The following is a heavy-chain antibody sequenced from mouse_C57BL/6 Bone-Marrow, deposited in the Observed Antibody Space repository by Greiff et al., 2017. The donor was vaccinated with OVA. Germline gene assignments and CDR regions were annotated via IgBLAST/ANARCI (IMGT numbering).Heavy chain of an antibody. Sequence: QVQLKQSGPELVKPGASVKISCKASGYAFSSSWMNWVKQRPGKGLEWIGRIYPGDGDTNYNGKFKGKATLTADKSSSTAYMQLSSLTSEDSAVYFCARSTITTVALDYWGQGTTLTVSS. CDR2: IYPGDGDT. CDR3: ARSTITTVALDY. J-gene: IGHJ2*01. V-gene: IGHV1-82*01. CDR1: GYAFSSSW. D-gene: IGHD1-1*01.